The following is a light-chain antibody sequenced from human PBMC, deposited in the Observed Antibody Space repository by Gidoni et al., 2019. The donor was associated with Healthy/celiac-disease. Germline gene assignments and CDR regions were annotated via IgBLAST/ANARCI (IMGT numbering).Light chain of an antibody. V-gene: IGKV3-11*01. CDR2: DAS. CDR1: QSVSSY. CDR3: QQRSNWPPWP. Sequence: EIVLTQSPATLSLSPGERATLSCRASQSVSSYLAWYQQKPGQAPRLLIYDASNRATGIPARFSGRGSGTDFPLTIRSLEPDDFAVYSCQQRSNWPPWPFGQGTKVEIK. J-gene: IGKJ1*01.